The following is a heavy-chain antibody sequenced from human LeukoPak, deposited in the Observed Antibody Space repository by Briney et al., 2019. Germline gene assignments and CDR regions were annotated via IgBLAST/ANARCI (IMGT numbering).Heavy chain of an antibody. CDR1: GFTFSDYS. V-gene: IGHV3-48*02. D-gene: IGHD7-27*01. Sequence: GGSLRLSCAASGFTFSDYSMNWVRQAPGQRLKWVSYISTTSAHIYYADSVKGRFNISRDNAKNSLYLQMNSLRDEDTAVYYCATSWGRLDYWGHGTLVTVSS. J-gene: IGHJ4*01. CDR3: ATSWGRLDY. CDR2: ISTTSAHI.